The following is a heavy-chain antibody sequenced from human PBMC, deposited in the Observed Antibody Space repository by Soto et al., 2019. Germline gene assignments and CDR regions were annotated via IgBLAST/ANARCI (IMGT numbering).Heavy chain of an antibody. V-gene: IGHV5-51*01. CDR3: ARKDKSGYFNWFDP. CDR1: GYRFTSYW. CDR2: IFPSDSDT. Sequence: GESLKISCXTSGYRFTSYWIAWVRQMPGKGLEWRGIIFPSDSDTRYSPSFQGQVTISADRSTSTVFLQWASLKASDTAVYFCARKDKSGYFNWFDPWGQGTLVTVSS. J-gene: IGHJ5*02. D-gene: IGHD3-22*01.